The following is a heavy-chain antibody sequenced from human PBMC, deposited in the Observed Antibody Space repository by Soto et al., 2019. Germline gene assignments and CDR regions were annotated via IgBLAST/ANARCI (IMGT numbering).Heavy chain of an antibody. CDR3: ARDKITGLFDY. Sequence: SETLSLTCAVSGVSISSDKWWTWVRQPPGEGLEWIGEIHRSGRNNYRPSLKSRVTISVDTSKNQFSLKLTSVTAADTAVYYCARDKITGLFDYWGQGTLVTVSS. J-gene: IGHJ4*02. CDR2: IHRSGRN. CDR1: GVSISSDKW. D-gene: IGHD2-8*02. V-gene: IGHV4-4*02.